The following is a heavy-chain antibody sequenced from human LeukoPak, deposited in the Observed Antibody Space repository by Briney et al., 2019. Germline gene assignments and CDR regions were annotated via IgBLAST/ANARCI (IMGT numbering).Heavy chain of an antibody. V-gene: IGHV4-4*02. J-gene: IGHJ6*03. CDR1: GGSIRSSNW. CDR2: IYYSGST. Sequence: SGTLSLTCVVSGGSIRSSNWWSWVRQPPGKGLEWIGSIYYSGSTSYNPSLKSRVTISVDTAKNQFSLKLSSVTAADTAVYYCARDGYCSGGSCYPSATSAKYYYYYYMDVWGKGTTVTISS. CDR3: ARDGYCSGGSCYPSATSAKYYYYYYMDV. D-gene: IGHD2-15*01.